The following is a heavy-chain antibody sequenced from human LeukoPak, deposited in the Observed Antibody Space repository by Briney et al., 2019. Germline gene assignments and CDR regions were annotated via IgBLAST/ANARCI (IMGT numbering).Heavy chain of an antibody. CDR3: AKGPLSWLRLPLDY. D-gene: IGHD5-12*01. Sequence: GGSLRLSCAASGFTFSSYGMHWGRQAPGKGLEWVAFIRYDGSNKYYADSVKGRFTISRDNSKNTLYLQMNSLRAEDTAVYYCAKGPLSWLRLPLDYWGQGTLVTVSS. V-gene: IGHV3-30*02. CDR1: GFTFSSYG. J-gene: IGHJ4*02. CDR2: IRYDGSNK.